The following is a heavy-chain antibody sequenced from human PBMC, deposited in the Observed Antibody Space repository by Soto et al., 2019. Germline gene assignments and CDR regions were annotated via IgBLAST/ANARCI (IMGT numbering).Heavy chain of an antibody. V-gene: IGHV3-21*01. CDR1: GFTFSSYS. CDR3: ARLKPNWKRFFGAFDI. J-gene: IGHJ3*02. CDR2: ISSSSSYI. Sequence: GGSLRLSCAASGFTFSSYSMNWVRQAPGKGLEWVSSISSSSSYIYYADSVKGRFTISRDNAKNSLYLQMNSLRAEDTAVYYCARLKPNWKRFFGAFDIWGQGTMVTVSS. D-gene: IGHD1-1*01.